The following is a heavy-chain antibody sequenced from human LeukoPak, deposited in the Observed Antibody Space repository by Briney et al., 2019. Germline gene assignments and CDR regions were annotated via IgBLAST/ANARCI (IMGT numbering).Heavy chain of an antibody. CDR3: ARTPIYDFWSGYYTLLFDY. CDR2: VFTSGNP. J-gene: IGHJ4*02. V-gene: IGHV4-61*02. D-gene: IGHD3-3*01. CDR1: GGFISSGTHY. Sequence: SETLSLTCDVSGGFISSGTHYWTWVRQPVGKGLEWLGRVFTSGNPTYNSSLKSRLTISIDKSRNQFSLKLSSVTAADTAVYYCARTPIYDFWSGYYTLLFDYWGQGTLVTVSS.